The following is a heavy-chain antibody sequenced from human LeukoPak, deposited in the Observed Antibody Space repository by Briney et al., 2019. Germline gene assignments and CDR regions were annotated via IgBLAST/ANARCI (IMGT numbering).Heavy chain of an antibody. CDR2: INPNSGGT. D-gene: IGHD2-2*01. Sequence: ASVKVSCKASGGTFSSYAISWVRQAPGQGLEWMGWINPNSGGTNYAQKFQGRVTITRDTSASTAYMELSSLRSEDTAVYYCASLGSAAINWFDPWGQGTLVTVSS. V-gene: IGHV1-2*02. J-gene: IGHJ5*02. CDR3: ASLGSAAINWFDP. CDR1: GGTFSSYA.